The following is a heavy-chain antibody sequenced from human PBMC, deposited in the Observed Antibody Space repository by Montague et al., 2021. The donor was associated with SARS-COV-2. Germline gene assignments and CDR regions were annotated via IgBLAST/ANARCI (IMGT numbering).Heavy chain of an antibody. CDR1: GDSVASTAAA. CDR2: TYYRSEWHT. CDR3: ASGWTLFD. J-gene: IGHJ4*02. D-gene: IGHD6-19*01. Sequence: CAISGDSVASTAAAWDWNRQSPSKGLEWLGRTYYRSEWHTDYAVSVECRLAIDADTSENQFSLQLHSVTPEDSAVYYCASGWTLFDWGQGTLVTVSS. V-gene: IGHV6-1*01.